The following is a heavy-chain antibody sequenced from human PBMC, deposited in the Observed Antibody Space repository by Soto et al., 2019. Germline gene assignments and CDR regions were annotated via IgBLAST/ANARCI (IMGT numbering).Heavy chain of an antibody. CDR3: GRGDKLLSCDY. V-gene: IGHV4-34*01. D-gene: IGHD2-2*01. CDR2: INHSGST. J-gene: IGHJ4*02. CDR1: GGSFSGYY. Sequence: PSETLSLTCAVYGGSFSGYYWSWIRQPPGKGLEWIGEINHSGSTNYNPSLKSRVTISVDTSKNQFSLKLSSVTAADTAVYYCGRGDKLLSCDYWGQETLVTVSS.